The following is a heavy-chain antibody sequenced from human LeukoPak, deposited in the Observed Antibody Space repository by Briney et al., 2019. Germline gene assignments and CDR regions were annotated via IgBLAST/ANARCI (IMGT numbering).Heavy chain of an antibody. J-gene: IGHJ4*02. Sequence: SETLSLTCTVSGGSISSYYWSWIRQPAGKGLEWIGRIYTSGSTNYNASLKSRVSMSVDTSKNQFSLKLSSVTAAGTAVFYCAREKSGSYREFDYWGQGTLVTVSS. CDR1: GGSISSYY. D-gene: IGHD1-26*01. V-gene: IGHV4-4*07. CDR2: IYTSGST. CDR3: AREKSGSYREFDY.